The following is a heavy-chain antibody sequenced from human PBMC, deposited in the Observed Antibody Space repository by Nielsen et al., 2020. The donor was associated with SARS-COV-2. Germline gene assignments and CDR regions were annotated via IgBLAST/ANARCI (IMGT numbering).Heavy chain of an antibody. D-gene: IGHD1-20*01. V-gene: IGHV3-33*01. CDR3: ARDVITGTSGFDY. Sequence: GGSLRLSCAASGFTFNAYAMHWVRQAPGKGLEWVAVIWFDGSDTYYADFVKGRFTISRDNSKNTLYLQMNSLRAEDTAVYYCARDVITGTSGFDYWGQGTLVTVSS. J-gene: IGHJ4*02. CDR2: IWFDGSDT. CDR1: GFTFNAYA.